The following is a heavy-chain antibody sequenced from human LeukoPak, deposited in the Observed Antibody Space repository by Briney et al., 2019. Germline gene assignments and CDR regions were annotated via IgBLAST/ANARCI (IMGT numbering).Heavy chain of an antibody. CDR3: AREVFGATMIDY. J-gene: IGHJ4*02. V-gene: IGHV1-2*02. Sequence: ASVKVSCKASGYTFTGYYMHWVRQAPGQGLEWMGWINPNSGGTNYAQKFQGRVTMTRDTAISTAYMELSRLRSDDTAVCYCAREVFGATMIDYWGQGTLVTVSS. CDR1: GYTFTGYY. D-gene: IGHD1-26*01. CDR2: INPNSGGT.